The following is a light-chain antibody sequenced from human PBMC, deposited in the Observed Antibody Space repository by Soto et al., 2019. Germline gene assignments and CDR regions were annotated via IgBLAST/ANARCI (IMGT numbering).Light chain of an antibody. CDR1: QSISSW. CDR2: KAS. Sequence: DIQITQSPYTLSASVGHRVTITCRASQSISSWLAWYQQKPGKAPNLLIYKASSLESGVPSRFSGSGTGTEFTLTISSLQPEDFATYYCQQYKSYSRTLGQGTKVDIK. CDR3: QQYKSYSRT. J-gene: IGKJ1*01. V-gene: IGKV1-5*03.